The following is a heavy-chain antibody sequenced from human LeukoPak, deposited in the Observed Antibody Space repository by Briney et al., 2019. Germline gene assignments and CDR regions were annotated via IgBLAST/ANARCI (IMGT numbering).Heavy chain of an antibody. Sequence: GRSLRLSCAASGFTFSSYSMNWVRQAAREGREWVSYISISTRTIYYADSVKGRFTISRANAKNSLYLQMNSLRAEDTAVYYCARGAGSGIDYYYYMDVWGKGTTVTVSS. J-gene: IGHJ6*03. CDR2: ISISTRTI. CDR3: ARGAGSGIDYYYYMDV. V-gene: IGHV3-48*04. D-gene: IGHD6-13*01. CDR1: GFTFSSYS.